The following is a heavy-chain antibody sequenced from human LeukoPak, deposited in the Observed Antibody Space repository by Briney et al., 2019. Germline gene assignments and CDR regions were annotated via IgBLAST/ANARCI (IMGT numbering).Heavy chain of an antibody. V-gene: IGHV3-48*01. J-gene: IGHJ5*01. Sequence: GGSLRLSCAASGFTFSTYSMSWVRQAPGKGPEWLSYINTSSITKYYADSVKGRFTISRDDAKNSLSLQMNSLRADDTAVCYCAKEMGFCSGGSCSRWFDSWGQGTLVTVSS. CDR1: GFTFSTYS. D-gene: IGHD2-15*01. CDR2: INTSSITK. CDR3: AKEMGFCSGGSCSRWFDS.